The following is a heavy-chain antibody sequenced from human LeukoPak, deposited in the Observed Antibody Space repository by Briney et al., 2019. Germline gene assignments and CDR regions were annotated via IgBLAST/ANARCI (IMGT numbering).Heavy chain of an antibody. CDR1: GFPFRNYG. CDR3: ARDRGSSWTLDY. Sequence: GGSLRLSCAASGFPFRNYGMHWVRQAPGKGLEWLAVIWYDGSNKYYADSVKGRFTISRDNSKNTLSLQMNSLRAEDTAVYYCARDRGSSWTLDYWGQGALVTVSS. CDR2: IWYDGSNK. D-gene: IGHD6-13*01. J-gene: IGHJ4*02. V-gene: IGHV3-33*01.